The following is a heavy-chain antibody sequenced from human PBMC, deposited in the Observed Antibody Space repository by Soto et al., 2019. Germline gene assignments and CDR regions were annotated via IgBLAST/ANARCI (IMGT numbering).Heavy chain of an antibody. CDR3: TREGGSGPYGMYV. V-gene: IGHV3-15*01. CDR2: IKSKTDGGTT. D-gene: IGHD2-15*01. CDR1: GFTFSNAW. Sequence: EVQLVESGGGLVKPGGSLRLSCAASGFTFSNAWMSWVRQAPGKGLEWVGRIKSKTDGGTTDYAAPVKGRFTISRDDSKNTLYLQMNSLKTEETAVYYCTREGGSGPYGMYVWGQGTTVTVSS. J-gene: IGHJ6*02.